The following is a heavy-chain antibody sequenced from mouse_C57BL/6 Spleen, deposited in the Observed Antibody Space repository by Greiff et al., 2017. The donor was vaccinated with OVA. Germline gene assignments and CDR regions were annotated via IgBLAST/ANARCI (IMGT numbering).Heavy chain of an antibody. V-gene: IGHV1-7*01. Sequence: VQGVESGAELAKPGASVKLSCKASGYTFTSYWMHWVKQRPGQGLEWIGYINPSSGYTKYNQKFKDKATLTADKSSSTAYMQLSSLTYEDSAVYYCARCPYYDYPYFDYWGQGTTLTVSS. CDR2: INPSSGYT. CDR3: ARCPYYDYPYFDY. D-gene: IGHD2-4*01. CDR1: GYTFTSYW. J-gene: IGHJ2*01.